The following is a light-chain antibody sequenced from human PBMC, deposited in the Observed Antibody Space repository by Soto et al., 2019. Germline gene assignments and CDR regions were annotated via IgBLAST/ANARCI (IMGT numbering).Light chain of an antibody. V-gene: IGKV3-15*01. CDR1: HSVSSD. CDR3: QQYNNWPPT. J-gene: IGKJ5*01. Sequence: EIVLTQSPATLSLSPGERATLSCRASHSVSSDLAWYQQKPGQAPRLLIYGASTRAIGIPARFSGSGSGTEFTLTISSLQSEDFAVYYCQQYNNWPPTFGQGTRLEI. CDR2: GAS.